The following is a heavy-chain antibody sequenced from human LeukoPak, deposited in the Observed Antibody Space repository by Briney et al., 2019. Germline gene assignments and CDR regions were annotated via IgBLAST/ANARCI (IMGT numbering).Heavy chain of an antibody. CDR2: IYYSGST. CDR3: ARGRPGIAASNWFDP. D-gene: IGHD6-13*01. J-gene: IGHJ5*02. Sequence: PSETLSLTCTVSGGSISSSSYYWGWIRQPPGKGLEWIGSIYYSGSTYYNPSLKSRVTTSVDTSKNQFSLKLSSVTAADTAVYYCARGRPGIAASNWFDPWGQGTLVTVSS. CDR1: GGSISSSSYY. V-gene: IGHV4-39*07.